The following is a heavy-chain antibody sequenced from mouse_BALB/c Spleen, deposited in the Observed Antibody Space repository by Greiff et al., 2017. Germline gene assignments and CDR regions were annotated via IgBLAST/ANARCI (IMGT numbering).Heavy chain of an antibody. D-gene: IGHD2-14*01. V-gene: IGHV5-9-3*01. J-gene: IGHJ2*01. CDR1: GFTFSSYA. CDR3: ATGRYDGNFDY. Sequence: EVKLQESGGGLVQPGGSRKLSCAASGFTFSSYAMSWVRQTPEKRLEWVATISSGGSYTYYPDSVKGRFTISRDNAKNTLYLQMSSLRSEDTAMYYCATGRYDGNFDYWGQGTTLTVSS. CDR2: ISSGGSYT.